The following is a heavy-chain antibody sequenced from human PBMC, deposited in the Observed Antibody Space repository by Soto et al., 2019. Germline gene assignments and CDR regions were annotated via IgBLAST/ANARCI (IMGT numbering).Heavy chain of an antibody. CDR3: VNGVYTGAGIYYFDA. CDR1: GFTFSNSW. V-gene: IGHV3-74*01. J-gene: IGHJ4*02. CDR2: INSGGTTT. Sequence: EVQLVESGGGLVQPGGSLRLSCAASGFTFSNSWIHWVRQAPGKGLVWVSRINSGGTTTNYADSVKGRFTISRDNAKNTLYLQLNSLRVEDTAVYYCVNGVYTGAGIYYFDAWGQGTLVTVSS. D-gene: IGHD5-12*01.